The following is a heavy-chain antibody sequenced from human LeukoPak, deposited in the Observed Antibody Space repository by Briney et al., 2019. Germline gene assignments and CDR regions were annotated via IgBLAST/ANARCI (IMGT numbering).Heavy chain of an antibody. CDR2: ISYDGSNK. Sequence: GGSLRLSCAASGFTFSSYAMYWVRQAPGKGLEWVAVISYDGSNKYYADSVKGRFTISRDNSKNTLYLQMNSLRAEDTAVYYCARDKRRFGELYAFDIWGQGTMVTVSS. V-gene: IGHV3-30-3*01. J-gene: IGHJ3*02. CDR3: ARDKRRFGELYAFDI. D-gene: IGHD3-10*01. CDR1: GFTFSSYA.